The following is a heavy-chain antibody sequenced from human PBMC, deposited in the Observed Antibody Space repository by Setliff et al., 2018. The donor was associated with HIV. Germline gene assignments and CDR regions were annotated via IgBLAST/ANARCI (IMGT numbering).Heavy chain of an antibody. CDR3: VKGGMTNAAFNI. CDR2: ISGSGDTI. Sequence: PGGSLRLSCAPSGFRFSDYTMTWVRQAPGKGLECVSGISGSGDTIYYADSVKGRFTISRDNSKNTLYLQMNSLRLEDTALYYCVKGGMTNAAFNIWGPGTMVTVSS. D-gene: IGHD3-16*01. CDR1: GFRFSDYT. J-gene: IGHJ3*02. V-gene: IGHV3-23*01.